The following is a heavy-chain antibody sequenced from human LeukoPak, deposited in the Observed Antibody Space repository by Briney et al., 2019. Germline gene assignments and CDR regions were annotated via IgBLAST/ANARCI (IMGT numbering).Heavy chain of an antibody. V-gene: IGHV1-18*01. D-gene: IGHD5-24*01. CDR2: ISGYNGNT. CDR3: ARDLERWLQSRNYYYYGMDV. J-gene: IGHJ6*02. CDR1: GYTFTSYG. Sequence: ASVKVSCTASGYTFTSYGISWVRQAPGQGLEWMGWISGYNGNTNYAQKLQGRVTMTTDTSTSTAYMELRSLRSDDTAVYYCARDLERWLQSRNYYYYGMDVWGQGTTVTVSS.